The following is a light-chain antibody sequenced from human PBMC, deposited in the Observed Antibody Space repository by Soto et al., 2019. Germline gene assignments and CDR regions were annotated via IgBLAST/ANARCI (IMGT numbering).Light chain of an antibody. V-gene: IGKV3-20*01. CDR3: QQYGTSPFT. CDR2: GAS. Sequence: EVVLTQSPGTLSLSPGESATLSCRASQSVSSSYLAWYQQKPGQAPRLLIFGASSRATGIPDRFSGSGSGTHFTLTISRLEPEDFAVYYCQQYGTSPFTFGPGTKVDIK. J-gene: IGKJ3*01. CDR1: QSVSSSY.